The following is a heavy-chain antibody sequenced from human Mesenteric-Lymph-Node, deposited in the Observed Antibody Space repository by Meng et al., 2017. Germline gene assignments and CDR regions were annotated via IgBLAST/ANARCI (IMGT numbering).Heavy chain of an antibody. CDR3: ATSAGLKYYFDY. CDR2: IIPIFGTA. V-gene: IGHV1-69*13. CDR1: GGTFSSYA. Sequence: SVKVSCKASGGTFSSYAISWVRQAPGQGLEWMGGIIPIFGTANYAQKFQGRVTITADESTSTAYMELSSLRSEDTAVYYCATSAGLKYYFDYWGQGTLVTGSS. D-gene: IGHD6-13*01. J-gene: IGHJ4*02.